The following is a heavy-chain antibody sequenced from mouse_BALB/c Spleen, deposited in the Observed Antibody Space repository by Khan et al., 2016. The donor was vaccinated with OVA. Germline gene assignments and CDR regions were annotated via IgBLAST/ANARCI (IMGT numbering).Heavy chain of an antibody. CDR1: GYTFSSYY. Sequence: QVQLKESGAELVKPGASVKLSCKASGYTFSSYYMYWVKQRPGQGLEWIGEINPNNGGTNFNQNFKSKATLTVDKSSSTAFMQLSSLTSEDAAVYNCTRSEYGSLAYWGQGTLVTVSA. J-gene: IGHJ3*01. CDR2: INPNNGGT. V-gene: IGHV1S81*02. D-gene: IGHD2-2*01. CDR3: TRSEYGSLAY.